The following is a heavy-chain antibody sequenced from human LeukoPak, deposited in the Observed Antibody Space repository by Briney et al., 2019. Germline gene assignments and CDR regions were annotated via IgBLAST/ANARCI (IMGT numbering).Heavy chain of an antibody. J-gene: IGHJ4*02. Sequence: GGSLRLSCAASGFTFRSYDMYWVRPAPGKGLEWVAFIRFDGSDKNYADSVKGRFTISRDNSKNTLFLQMNSLRAEDTAVYYCAKGRLVPGSVLDYWGQGNLVTVSS. CDR1: GFTFRSYD. D-gene: IGHD6-19*01. V-gene: IGHV3-30*02. CDR2: IRFDGSDK. CDR3: AKGRLVPGSVLDY.